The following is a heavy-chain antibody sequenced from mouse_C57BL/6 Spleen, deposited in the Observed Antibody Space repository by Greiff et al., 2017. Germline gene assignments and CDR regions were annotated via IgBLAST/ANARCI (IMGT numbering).Heavy chain of an antibody. D-gene: IGHD4-1*01. CDR2: IYPGSGGT. CDR1: GYAFTNYL. CDR3: ARGRLGRDYFDY. J-gene: IGHJ2*01. V-gene: IGHV1-54*01. Sequence: VQLQQSGAELVRPGTSVTVSCKASGYAFTNYLIEWVKQRPGQGLEWIGVIYPGSGGTNYNEKFKGKATLTADKSSSTAYMQLSSLTSEDSAVYFCARGRLGRDYFDYWGQGTTLTVSS.